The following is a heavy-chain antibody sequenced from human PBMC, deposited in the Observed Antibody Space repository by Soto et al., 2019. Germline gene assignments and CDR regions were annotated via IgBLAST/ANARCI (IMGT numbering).Heavy chain of an antibody. D-gene: IGHD3-16*01. V-gene: IGHV3-23*01. CDR3: AKDRLAGGFDY. CDR2: VSATAGTT. CDR1: A. Sequence: AGSRIIQAPGKGLEWVSLVSATAGTTYYTDSVKGRFTISRDNSRNTVYLQMNSLRADDTAVYYCAKDRLAGGFDYWGQGTLVTVSS. J-gene: IGHJ4*02.